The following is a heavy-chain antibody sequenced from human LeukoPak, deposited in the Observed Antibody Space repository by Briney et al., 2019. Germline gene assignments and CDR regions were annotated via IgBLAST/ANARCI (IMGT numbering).Heavy chain of an antibody. V-gene: IGHV3-30*02. CDR1: GFTFSNFG. CDR3: AKEQSRWFGKLAFDS. J-gene: IGHJ4*02. Sequence: GGSLRLSCIASGFTFSNFGMHGVRQAPGKGLEWVAFIRYDGSIKYYADSVKGRFTISRDKSKNTVFMLMNSLRPEDTAVYYCAKEQSRWFGKLAFDSWGQGTLVTVSS. CDR2: IRYDGSIK. D-gene: IGHD3-10*01.